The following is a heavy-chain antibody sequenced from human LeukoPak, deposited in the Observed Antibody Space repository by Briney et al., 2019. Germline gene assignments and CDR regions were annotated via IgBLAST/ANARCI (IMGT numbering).Heavy chain of an antibody. Sequence: SVKVSCKASGGTFNNYAISWVRQAPGQGLEWMGGIVPMFGTANYAQKFQGTVTITADKSTRTAYMELSSLRSEDTAVYYCARRYCTNGVCYHDRGAFDIWGQGTMVTVSS. CDR3: ARRYCTNGVCYHDRGAFDI. D-gene: IGHD2-8*01. CDR1: GGTFNNYA. CDR2: IVPMFGTA. J-gene: IGHJ3*02. V-gene: IGHV1-69*06.